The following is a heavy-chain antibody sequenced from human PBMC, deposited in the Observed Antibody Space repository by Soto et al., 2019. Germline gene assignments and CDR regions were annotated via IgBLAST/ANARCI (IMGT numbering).Heavy chain of an antibody. CDR3: ARDGARRASPGGYGDY. CDR1: GFTFSSYG. D-gene: IGHD5-12*01. CDR2: IWYDGSNK. Sequence: GGSLRLSCAASGFTFSSYGMHWVRQAPGKGLEWVAVIWYDGSNKYYADSVKGRFTISRDNSKNTLYLQMNSLRAEDTAVYYCARDGARRASPGGYGDYWGQGTLVTVSS. J-gene: IGHJ4*02. V-gene: IGHV3-33*01.